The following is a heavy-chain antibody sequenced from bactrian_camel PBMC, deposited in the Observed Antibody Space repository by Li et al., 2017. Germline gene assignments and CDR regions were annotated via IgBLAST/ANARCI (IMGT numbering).Heavy chain of an antibody. CDR1: GFTFSTYH. CDR3: AATPRWRSTIAMSLTPASYNF. Sequence: VQLVESGGGLVRPGGSLRLSCVASGFTFSTYHMNWVRQAPGKGLEWVFFISSGSGGDITYYADSVKGRFTISRDNAKNPLYLQLNSLKTEDTAMYYCAATPRWRSTIAMSLTPASYNFWGQGTQVTVS. D-gene: IGHD4*01. V-gene: IGHV3S40*01. J-gene: IGHJ4*01. CDR2: ISSGSGGDIT.